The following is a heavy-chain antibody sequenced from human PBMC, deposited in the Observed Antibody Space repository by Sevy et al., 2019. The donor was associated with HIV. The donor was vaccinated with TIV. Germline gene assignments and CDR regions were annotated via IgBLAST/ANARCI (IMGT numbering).Heavy chain of an antibody. CDR3: AGRIAVAAFDY. V-gene: IGHV4-61*02. CDR2: IYTSGTT. CDR1: GGSFGSSSYY. D-gene: IGHD6-19*01. J-gene: IGHJ4*02. Sequence: SETLSLTCTVSGGSFGSSSYYWNWIRQPAGKGLEWIGRIYTSGTTNYNPSLKSRVTMSVDTSKNQFSLKRSSVTAADTAVYYCAGRIAVAAFDYWGQGNLVTVSS.